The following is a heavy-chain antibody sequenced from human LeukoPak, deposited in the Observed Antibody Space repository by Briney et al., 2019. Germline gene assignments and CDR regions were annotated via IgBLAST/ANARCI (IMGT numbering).Heavy chain of an antibody. Sequence: SETLSLTCTVSGGSISSYYWSWIRQPPGKGLEWIGYIYYSRSTNYNPSLKSRVTISLDTSKNQFSLKLTSVTAADTAVYYCARGGTSGYYGTYFDYWGQGTLVTVSS. J-gene: IGHJ4*02. D-gene: IGHD3-22*01. CDR1: GGSISSYY. CDR3: ARGGTSGYYGTYFDY. V-gene: IGHV4-59*08. CDR2: IYYSRST.